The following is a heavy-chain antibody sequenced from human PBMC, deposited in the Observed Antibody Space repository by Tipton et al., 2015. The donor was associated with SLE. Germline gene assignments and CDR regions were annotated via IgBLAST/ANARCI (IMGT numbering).Heavy chain of an antibody. CDR3: ARGPPFMEWERNWFDP. V-gene: IGHV4-61*02. CDR2: IYTSGST. D-gene: IGHD3-3*02. J-gene: IGHJ5*02. Sequence: TLSLTCTVSGGSISSGTYYWSWIRQPAGKGLEWIGLIYTSGSTNYNPSLQSRVTISVDRSKNQFSLKLTSVTAADTAVYYCARGPPFMEWERNWFDPWGQGTQVTVSS. CDR1: GGSISSGTYY.